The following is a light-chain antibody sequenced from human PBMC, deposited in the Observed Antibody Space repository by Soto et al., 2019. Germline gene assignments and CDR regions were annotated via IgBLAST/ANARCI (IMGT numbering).Light chain of an antibody. J-gene: IGKJ4*01. CDR1: QSIGTN. CDR3: QQYVGWPLT. V-gene: IGKV3-15*01. Sequence: EVVMTQSPATVSVSPGERTSLSCRASQSIGTNLGWYQQKPGHAPRLLISKTSSRATGVPARYSGSGSGTEFTPTTSSLQYEDIAVYYCQQYVGWPLTSGGGTKEDIK. CDR2: KTS.